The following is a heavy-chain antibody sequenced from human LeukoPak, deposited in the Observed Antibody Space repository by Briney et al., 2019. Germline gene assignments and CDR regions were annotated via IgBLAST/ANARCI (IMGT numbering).Heavy chain of an antibody. V-gene: IGHV1-2*02. Sequence: ASVKVSCKASGYTFTGYYIHWVRQAPGQGLEWMGWINPNTGGANYAQTLQGRVTMTRDTSITTAYMELSRLRSDDTAVYYCARDEMPTFDAFDMWGQGTMVTVSS. CDR3: ARDEMPTFDAFDM. CDR2: INPNTGGA. CDR1: GYTFTGYY. D-gene: IGHD2-2*01. J-gene: IGHJ3*02.